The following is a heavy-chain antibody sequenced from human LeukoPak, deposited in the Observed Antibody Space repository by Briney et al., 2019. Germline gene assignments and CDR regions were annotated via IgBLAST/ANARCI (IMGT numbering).Heavy chain of an antibody. V-gene: IGHV3-23*01. CDR1: GFTFSSYA. CDR3: AKRGAVAGLYYFDY. J-gene: IGHJ4*02. Sequence: GGSMTLSCAAYGFTFSSYAMSWDRQAPGKGLEWVSLISGSGAITYYADSVKGRFTISRDNSKNTLFLHMNSLRAEDTAIYYCAKRGAVAGLYYFDYWGQGTLVTVSS. D-gene: IGHD6-13*01. CDR2: ISGSGAIT.